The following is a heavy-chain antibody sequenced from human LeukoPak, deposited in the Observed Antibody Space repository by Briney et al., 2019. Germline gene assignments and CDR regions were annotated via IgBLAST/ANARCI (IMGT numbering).Heavy chain of an antibody. D-gene: IGHD3-10*01. V-gene: IGHV1-8*01. Sequence: ASVKVSCKASGYTFTSYDINWVRQATGQGLEWMGWMNPNSGNTGYAQKFQGRVTMTRNTSISTAYMELSSLRSEDTAVYYCARGAAGSGSYYKEVGYYYYMDVWAKGPRSPSP. CDR3: ARGAAGSGSYYKEVGYYYYMDV. J-gene: IGHJ6*03. CDR2: MNPNSGNT. CDR1: GYTFTSYD.